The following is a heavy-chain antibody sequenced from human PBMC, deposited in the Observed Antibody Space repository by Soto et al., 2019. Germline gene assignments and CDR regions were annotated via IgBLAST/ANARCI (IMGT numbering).Heavy chain of an antibody. CDR3: ARDPWYCSGGSCYRGLFDY. CDR2: INAGNGNT. D-gene: IGHD2-15*01. Sequence: ASVKVSCKASGYTFTSYAMHWVRQAPGQRLEWMGWINAGNGNTKYSQKFQGRVTITRDTSASTAYMELSSLRSEDTAVYYCARDPWYCSGGSCYRGLFDYWGQGTLVTVSS. V-gene: IGHV1-3*01. CDR1: GYTFTSYA. J-gene: IGHJ4*02.